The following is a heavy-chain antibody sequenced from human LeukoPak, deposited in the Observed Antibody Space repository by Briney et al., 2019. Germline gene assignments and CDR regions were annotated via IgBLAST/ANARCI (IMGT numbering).Heavy chain of an antibody. Sequence: GGSLRLSCAASGFTFSSYWMSWVRQAPGKGLEWVANIKQDGSEKYYVDSVKGRFTISRDNSKNTLYLQMGSLRAEDMAVYYCARVPPYYDFWSGYIDYWGQGTLVTVSS. V-gene: IGHV3-7*01. D-gene: IGHD3-3*01. CDR3: ARVPPYYDFWSGYIDY. J-gene: IGHJ4*02. CDR1: GFTFSSYW. CDR2: IKQDGSEK.